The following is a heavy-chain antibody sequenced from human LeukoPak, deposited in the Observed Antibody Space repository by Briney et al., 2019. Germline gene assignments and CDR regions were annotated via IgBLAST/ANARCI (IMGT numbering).Heavy chain of an antibody. Sequence: GGSLRLSCAASGFTFSDYYMSWIRQAPGKGLEWVSSISSSSSYIYYADSVKGRFTISRDNAKNSLYLQMNSLRAEDTAVYYCASPARVPATDQGGFGAFDIWGQGTMVTVSS. J-gene: IGHJ3*02. CDR2: ISSSSSYI. CDR1: GFTFSDYY. CDR3: ASPARVPATDQGGFGAFDI. D-gene: IGHD2-2*01. V-gene: IGHV3-11*06.